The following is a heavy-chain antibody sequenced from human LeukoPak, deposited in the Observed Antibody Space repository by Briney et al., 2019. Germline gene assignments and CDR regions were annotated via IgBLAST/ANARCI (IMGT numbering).Heavy chain of an antibody. J-gene: IGHJ4*02. CDR2: INHSGST. CDR3: ARARGYSGYDV. Sequence: ASETLSLTCAVYGGSFSGYYWSWIRQPPGKGLEWIGEINHSGSTNYNPSLESRVTISVDTSKNQFSLKLSSVTAADTAVYYCARARGYSGYDVWGQGTLVTVSS. CDR1: GGSFSGYY. V-gene: IGHV4-34*01. D-gene: IGHD5-12*01.